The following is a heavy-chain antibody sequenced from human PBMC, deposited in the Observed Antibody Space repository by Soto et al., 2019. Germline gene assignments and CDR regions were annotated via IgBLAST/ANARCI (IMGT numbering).Heavy chain of an antibody. V-gene: IGHV4-31*03. CDR3: ARDLVPRYCSGGSCPAGPTPTSMDF. D-gene: IGHD2-15*01. Sequence: SETLSLTCTVSGGSLSSGGYYWSWIRQHPGKGLEWIGYIYYSGSTYYNPSLKSRVTISVDTSKNQFSLKLSSVTAADTAVYYCARDLVPRYCSGGSCPAGPTPTSMDFWGQGTTVTVSS. CDR1: GGSLSSGGYY. CDR2: IYYSGST. J-gene: IGHJ6*02.